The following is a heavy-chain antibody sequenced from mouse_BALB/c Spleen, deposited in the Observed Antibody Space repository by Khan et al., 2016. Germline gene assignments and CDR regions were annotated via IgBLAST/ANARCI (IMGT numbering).Heavy chain of an antibody. CDR1: GYTFTNYG. CDR3: AIGGDYGGFAS. J-gene: IGHJ3*01. CDR2: INTYTGES. V-gene: IGHV9-3-1*01. Sequence: QIQLVQSGPELKKPGETVKISCKASGYTFTNYGMNWVKQAPGKGLKWMGWINTYTGESKYADDFKGRFAISLQTSASTAYLQINNLKNEDTAAYFCAIGGDYGGFASWGQGTLVTVSA. D-gene: IGHD2-13*01.